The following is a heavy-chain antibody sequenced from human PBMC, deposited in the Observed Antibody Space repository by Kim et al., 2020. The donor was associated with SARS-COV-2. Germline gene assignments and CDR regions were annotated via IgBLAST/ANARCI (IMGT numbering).Heavy chain of an antibody. Sequence: SETLSLTCTVSGASITSANYYWGWIRQQPGKGLEFIGYIYYSGAPHYSPSLNSRVTISRDTSTNTFSLRLTSVTAADTAVYYCAREIDVVGDSDAFDIWG. D-gene: IGHD2-2*01. J-gene: IGHJ3*02. CDR1: GASITSANYY. CDR3: AREIDVVGDSDAFDI. CDR2: IYYSGAP. V-gene: IGHV4-31*03.